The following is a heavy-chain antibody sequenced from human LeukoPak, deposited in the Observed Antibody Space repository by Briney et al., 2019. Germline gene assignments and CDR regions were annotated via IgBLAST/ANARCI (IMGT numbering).Heavy chain of an antibody. CDR2: IYYSGST. CDR3: ARDDRNRGYFDY. D-gene: IGHD1-14*01. CDR1: GGSISSYY. V-gene: IGHV4-59*01. Sequence: SSETLSLTCTVSGGSISSYYWSWIRQPPGKGLEWIGYIYYSGSTNYNPSLKSRVTISVDTSKNQFSLKLSSVTAADTAVYYCARDDRNRGYFDYWGQGTLVTVSS. J-gene: IGHJ4*02.